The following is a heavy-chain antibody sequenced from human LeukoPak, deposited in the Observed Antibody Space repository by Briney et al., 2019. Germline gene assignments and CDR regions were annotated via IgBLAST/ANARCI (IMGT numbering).Heavy chain of an antibody. V-gene: IGHV3-33*01. CDR3: ARAEVPAAIKSGAFDI. J-gene: IGHJ3*02. CDR1: GFTFSSYG. Sequence: GGSLRLSCAASGFTFSSYGMHWVRQAPGKGLEWGAVIWNDGINKYYADSVKGRFTISRDNSKNTLYLQMNSLRAEDTAVYYCARAEVPAAIKSGAFDIWGQGIMVTVSS. CDR2: IWNDGINK. D-gene: IGHD2-2*01.